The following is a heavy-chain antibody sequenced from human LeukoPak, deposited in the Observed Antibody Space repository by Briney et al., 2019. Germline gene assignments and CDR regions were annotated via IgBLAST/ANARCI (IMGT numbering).Heavy chain of an antibody. CDR1: GGSFSGYY. J-gene: IGHJ5*02. CDR2: INHSGST. CDR3: ARGLSGRRVLNDWVDH. Sequence: SETLSLTCAVYGGSFSGYYWSWIRQPPGKGLEWIGEINHSGSTNYNPSLKSRVTISVDTSKNQFSLKLSSVTAADTAVYYCARGLSGRRVLNDWVDHWGQGTLVTVSS. V-gene: IGHV4-34*01. D-gene: IGHD3-10*01.